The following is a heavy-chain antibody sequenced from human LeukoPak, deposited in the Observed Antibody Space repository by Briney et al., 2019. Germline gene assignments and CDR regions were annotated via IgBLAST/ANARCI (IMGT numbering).Heavy chain of an antibody. D-gene: IGHD3-9*01. V-gene: IGHV4-31*03. Sequence: PSETLPLTCTVSGGSISSGGYYWSWIRQHPGKGLEWIGYIYYSGSTYYNPSLKSRVTISVDTSKNQFSLKLSSVTAADTAVYYCARGNGDYDILTGYYEGGYNWFDPWGQGTLVTVSS. CDR3: ARGNGDYDILTGYYEGGYNWFDP. J-gene: IGHJ5*02. CDR1: GGSISSGGYY. CDR2: IYYSGST.